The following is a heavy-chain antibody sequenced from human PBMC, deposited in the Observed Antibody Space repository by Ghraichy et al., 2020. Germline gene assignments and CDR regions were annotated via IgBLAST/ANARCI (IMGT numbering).Heavy chain of an antibody. D-gene: IGHD3-10*01. CDR2: ISSSSSYI. Sequence: GGSLRLSCAASGFTFSSYGMNWVRQAPGKGLEWVSYISSSSSYIYYADSVKGRFTISRDNAKNSLYLQMNSLRAEDTAVYYCAAWTVRGVIVGPTNYYYYGMDVSGQGTTVTV. CDR1: GFTFSSYG. CDR3: AAWTVRGVIVGPTNYYYYGMDV. V-gene: IGHV3-21*01. J-gene: IGHJ6*02.